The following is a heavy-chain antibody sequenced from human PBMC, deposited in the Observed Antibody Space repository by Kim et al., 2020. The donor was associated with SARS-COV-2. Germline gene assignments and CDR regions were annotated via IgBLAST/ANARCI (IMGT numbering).Heavy chain of an antibody. D-gene: IGHD6-13*01. Sequence: ASVKVSCKASGYTFTSYGISWVRQAPGQGLEWMGWISAYNGNTNYAQKLQGRVTMTTDTSTSTAYMELRSLRSDDTAVYYCASSRGGAAAGVVSYYYGMDVWGQGTTVTVSS. CDR1: GYTFTSYG. V-gene: IGHV1-18*01. J-gene: IGHJ6*02. CDR3: ASSRGGAAAGVVSYYYGMDV. CDR2: ISAYNGNT.